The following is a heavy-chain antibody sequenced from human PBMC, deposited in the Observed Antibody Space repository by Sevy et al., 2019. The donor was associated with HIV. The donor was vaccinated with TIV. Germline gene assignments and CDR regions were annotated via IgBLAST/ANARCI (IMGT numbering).Heavy chain of an antibody. CDR2: ISYDGSNK. V-gene: IGHV3-30*18. Sequence: GGSLRLSCAASGFTFSSYGMHWVRQAPGKGLEWVAVISYDGSNKYYADSVKGRFTSSRDNSKNTLYLQMNSLRAEDTAVYYCAKEDREGCSGGSCYSGILSDYYYYGMDVWGQGTTVTVSS. J-gene: IGHJ6*02. CDR3: AKEDREGCSGGSCYSGILSDYYYYGMDV. D-gene: IGHD2-15*01. CDR1: GFTFSSYG.